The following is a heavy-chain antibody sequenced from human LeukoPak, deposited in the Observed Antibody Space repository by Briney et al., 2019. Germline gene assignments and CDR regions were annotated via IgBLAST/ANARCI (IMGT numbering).Heavy chain of an antibody. Sequence: GASVKVSCKASGYTFTSYDINWVRQATGQGLEWMGWMNPNSGNTGYAQKFQGRVTITRDSSINTAYMDLTNLRSEDTAVYYCAIDRSSGWDFDYWGQGTLVTVSS. CDR3: AIDRSSGWDFDY. CDR1: GYTFTSYD. J-gene: IGHJ4*02. V-gene: IGHV1-8*01. CDR2: MNPNSGNT. D-gene: IGHD6-19*01.